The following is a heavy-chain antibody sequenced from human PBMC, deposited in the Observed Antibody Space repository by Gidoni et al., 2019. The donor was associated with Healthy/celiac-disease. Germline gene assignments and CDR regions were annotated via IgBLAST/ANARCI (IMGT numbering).Heavy chain of an antibody. V-gene: IGHV3-33*01. D-gene: IGHD2-2*01. CDR3: ARDPIVVVPAAPDYYYYYMDV. CDR1: GFTFSSYG. CDR2: IWYDGSNK. Sequence: QVQLVESGGGVVQPGRSLTLSCAASGFTFSSYGMHWVRQAPGKGLEWVAVIWYDGSNKYYADSVKGRFTISRDNSKNTLYLQMNSLRAEDTAVYYCARDPIVVVPAAPDYYYYYMDVWGKGTTVTVSS. J-gene: IGHJ6*03.